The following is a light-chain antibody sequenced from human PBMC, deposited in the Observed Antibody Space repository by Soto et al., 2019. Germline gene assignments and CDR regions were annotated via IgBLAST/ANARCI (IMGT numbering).Light chain of an antibody. Sequence: EIVLTQSPGTLSLSPGEGATLSCRASQSVSSSYLAWYQQKPGQAPRLLIYGASSRVTGIPDRFSGSGSGTDFTLTISRLESEDFAVYYCQQYGSSLWTFGQGTKVDI. V-gene: IGKV3-20*01. J-gene: IGKJ1*01. CDR3: QQYGSSLWT. CDR2: GAS. CDR1: QSVSSSY.